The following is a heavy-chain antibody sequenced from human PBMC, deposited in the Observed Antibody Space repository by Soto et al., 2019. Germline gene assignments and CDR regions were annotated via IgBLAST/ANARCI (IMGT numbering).Heavy chain of an antibody. CDR3: ARGWFGELLSRDNWFDP. CDR2: INHSGST. CDR1: GGSFSGYY. D-gene: IGHD3-10*01. J-gene: IGHJ5*02. Sequence: QVQLQQWGAGLLKPSETLSLTCAVYGGSFSGYYWSWIRQPPGKGLEWIGEINHSGSTNYNPSLKSRVTISVDTSKNQFSLKLSSVTAADTAVYYCARGWFGELLSRDNWFDPWGQGTLVTVSS. V-gene: IGHV4-34*01.